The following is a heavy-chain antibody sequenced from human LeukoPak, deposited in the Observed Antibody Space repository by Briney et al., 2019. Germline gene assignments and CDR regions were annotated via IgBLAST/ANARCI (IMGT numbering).Heavy chain of an antibody. Sequence: ASVKVSCKASGYTFTSYDINWVRQATGQGLEWMGIINPSGGSTSYAQKFQGRVTMTRDTSTSTVYMELSSLRSEDTAVYYCARDAPYYDSSGYSGYNWFDPWGQGTLVTVSS. V-gene: IGHV1-46*01. CDR3: ARDAPYYDSSGYSGYNWFDP. CDR2: INPSGGST. J-gene: IGHJ5*02. D-gene: IGHD3-22*01. CDR1: GYTFTSYD.